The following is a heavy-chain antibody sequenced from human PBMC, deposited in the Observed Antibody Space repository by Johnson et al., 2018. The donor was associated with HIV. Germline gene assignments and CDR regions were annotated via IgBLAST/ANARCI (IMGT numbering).Heavy chain of an antibody. D-gene: IGHD4-23*01. J-gene: IGHJ3*02. Sequence: VQLVESGGGVVQPGRSLRLSCAASGFTFSYYGMHWVRQAPGKGLEWVAIIWNDGSHKYYADSVKGRFTISRDNSKNTLYLQMNSLRAEDTAVYYCAKSPAKDHGGNSGAFDIWGQGTLVTVSS. CDR2: IWNDGSHK. CDR1: GFTFSYYG. V-gene: IGHV3-33*06. CDR3: AKSPAKDHGGNSGAFDI.